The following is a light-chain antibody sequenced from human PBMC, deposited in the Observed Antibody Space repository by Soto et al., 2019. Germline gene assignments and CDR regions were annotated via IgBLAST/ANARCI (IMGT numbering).Light chain of an antibody. J-gene: IGKJ3*01. CDR3: QQYYSTPPA. Sequence: DIVMTQSQDSLAVSLGERATINCKSSQSVLYSSNNKNYLAWYQQKPGQPPKLLIYWAFTRESGVPDRFSGSGSGTDFPLTISSLQAEDVAVYYCQQYYSTPPAFGPGTKVDIK. V-gene: IGKV4-1*01. CDR1: QSVLYSSNNKNY. CDR2: WAF.